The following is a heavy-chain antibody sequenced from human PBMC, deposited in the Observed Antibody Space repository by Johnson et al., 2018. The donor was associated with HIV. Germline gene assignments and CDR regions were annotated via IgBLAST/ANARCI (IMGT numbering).Heavy chain of an antibody. CDR2: LYSSGKT. Sequence: VQLVESGGGLIQPGGSLRLSCAASGFTVRTSYMTWVRQASGKGLELVSLLYSSGKTYYADSVKGRFTISRENAKNSLYLQMNSLRAEDTAVYYCARDGGIPTGDAFDIWGQGTMVTVSS. V-gene: IGHV3-66*03. CDR3: ARDGGIPTGDAFDI. CDR1: GFTVRTSY. D-gene: IGHD1-26*01. J-gene: IGHJ3*02.